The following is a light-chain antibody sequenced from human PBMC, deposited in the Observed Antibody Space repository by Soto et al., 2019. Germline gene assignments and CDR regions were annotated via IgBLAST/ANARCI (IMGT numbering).Light chain of an antibody. Sequence: DIQMTQSPSSLSXXVGYRFTITCGASQSISTFLNWYQQKPGKSPNLLIYAASGLQSGVPSRFSGSGSGTDFTLTISSLQPEDFATYYCQQSYRTPITFGQGTRLEI. CDR2: AAS. CDR3: QQSYRTPIT. V-gene: IGKV1-39*01. J-gene: IGKJ5*01. CDR1: QSISTF.